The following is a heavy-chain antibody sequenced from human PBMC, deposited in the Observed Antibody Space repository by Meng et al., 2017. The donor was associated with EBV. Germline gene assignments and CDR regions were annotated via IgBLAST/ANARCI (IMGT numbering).Heavy chain of an antibody. CDR2: FLPRLGAP. Sequence: VVRVACEGQKPGLSVKVSCNTSGGPLSYYAISWVRQAPGQGLEWLGGFLPRLGAPNYAQKFHGRVKITADESTSTHYMDLSSLRSEDTAIYYCASESGRGYTPDYWGQGTLVTVSS. CDR3: ASESGRGYTPDY. J-gene: IGHJ4*02. D-gene: IGHD3-10*01. V-gene: IGHV1-69*01. CDR1: GGPLSYYA.